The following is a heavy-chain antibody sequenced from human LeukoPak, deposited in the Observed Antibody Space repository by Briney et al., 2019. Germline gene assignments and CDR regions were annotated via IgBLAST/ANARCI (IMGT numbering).Heavy chain of an antibody. CDR1: GGSITSYN. CDR2: IYHSGNT. J-gene: IGHJ6*02. Sequence: PSETLSLTCTVSGGSITSYNWIWIRQPPGKGLEWIGYIYHSGNTNYNPSLKSRVTISVDTSKNQFSLSLSSVTAADTAVYYCARITFVVEGYGMDVWGQGTTVTVSS. V-gene: IGHV4-59*08. D-gene: IGHD2-21*01. CDR3: ARITFVVEGYGMDV.